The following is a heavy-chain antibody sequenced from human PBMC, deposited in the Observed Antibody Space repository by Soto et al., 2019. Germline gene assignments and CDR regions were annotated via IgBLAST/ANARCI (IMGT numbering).Heavy chain of an antibody. J-gene: IGHJ6*02. CDR3: ARLGGRAIFGVVIPPSSDDYGMDV. Sequence: SVKVSCKASGGTLSSYAISCVRQAPRQGLEWMGGIIPIFGTANYAQKFQGRVTITADESTSTAYMELSSLRSEDTAVYYCARLGGRAIFGVVIPPSSDDYGMDVWGQGTTVTVSS. V-gene: IGHV1-69*01. CDR2: IIPIFGTA. CDR1: GGTLSSYA. D-gene: IGHD3-3*02.